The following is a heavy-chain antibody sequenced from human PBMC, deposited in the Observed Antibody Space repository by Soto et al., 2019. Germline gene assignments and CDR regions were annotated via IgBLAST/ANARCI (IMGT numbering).Heavy chain of an antibody. V-gene: IGHV1-69*01. CDR3: AKVSVSALDKYFQH. J-gene: IGHJ1*01. D-gene: IGHD1-1*01. CDR1: GGAFSSYA. CDR2: IIPIFGTA. Sequence: QVQLVQSGAEVKKPGSSVKVSCKASGGAFSSYAIRWVRQAPGQGLEWMGEIIPIFGTASYAQMFQGRVTITADESTSTAYMELSSLRSEDTAVFYCAKVSVSALDKYFQHCGQGTLVTVSS.